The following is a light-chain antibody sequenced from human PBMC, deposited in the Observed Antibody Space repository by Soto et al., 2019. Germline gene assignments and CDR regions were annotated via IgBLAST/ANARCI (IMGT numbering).Light chain of an antibody. Sequence: DIRMTQSPSTLSASVGDRVTITCRASQSISSYLNWYQQKPGKAPKLLICAASILQSGVPSRFSGSGSGTDFTLTITSLQPEDFASYYCQQLNSYPWTSGQGTRLEIK. J-gene: IGKJ5*01. CDR1: QSISSY. V-gene: IGKV1-9*01. CDR3: QQLNSYPWT. CDR2: AAS.